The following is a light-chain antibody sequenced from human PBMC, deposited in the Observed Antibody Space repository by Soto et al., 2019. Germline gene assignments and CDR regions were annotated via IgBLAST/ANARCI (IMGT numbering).Light chain of an antibody. J-gene: IGKJ4*01. CDR1: QSVRSY. V-gene: IGKV3-11*01. CDR2: DAS. CDR3: QQRSNWLT. Sequence: IVLTQSPATLPLSPEERATLSCRASQSVRSYLAWYQQKPCHAPRLLIYDASNRATGIPARCSGSGSGTDFTLTISSLDPEDFEVYYCQQRSNWLTFGGGTKVEIK.